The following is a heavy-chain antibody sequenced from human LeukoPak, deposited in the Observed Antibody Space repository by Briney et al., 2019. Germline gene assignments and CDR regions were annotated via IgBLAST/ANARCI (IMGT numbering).Heavy chain of an antibody. CDR1: GFTFSSYS. CDR3: AKGDTSSITIFGVVDPPWH. D-gene: IGHD3-3*01. Sequence: QSGGSLRLSCAASGFTFSSYSMNWVRQAPGKGLEWVSAISGSGGSTYYADSVKGRFTISRDNSKNTLYLQMDSLRAEDTAVYYCAKGDTSSITIFGVVDPPWHWGQGTLVTVSS. V-gene: IGHV3-23*01. J-gene: IGHJ4*02. CDR2: ISGSGGST.